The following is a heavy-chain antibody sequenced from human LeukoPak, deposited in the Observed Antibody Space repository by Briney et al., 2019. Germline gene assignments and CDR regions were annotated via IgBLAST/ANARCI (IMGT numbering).Heavy chain of an antibody. V-gene: IGHV3-74*01. CDR2: INRDGGYT. Sequence: GGCLRLSCAASGFTFSNYWMHWVRQAPGKALVWASLINRDGGYTRYADSVKGRFTISRDNAKNTLYLQMNSLRAEDTAVYYCARRLYCSGGNCYSNDAFDIWGQGTMVTVSS. D-gene: IGHD2-15*01. CDR3: ARRLYCSGGNCYSNDAFDI. J-gene: IGHJ3*02. CDR1: GFTFSNYW.